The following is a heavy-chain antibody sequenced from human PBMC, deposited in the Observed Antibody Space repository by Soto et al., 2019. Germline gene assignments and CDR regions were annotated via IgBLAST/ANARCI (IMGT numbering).Heavy chain of an antibody. CDR2: IYPGDSDT. CDR3: ARHGQKAAAVWFDP. V-gene: IGHV5-51*01. Sequence: GESLKISCQASGYSFSNYWIGWVRQMPGKGPEWMGIIYPGDSDTKYNPSFQGQVTISVDTSINTAYLEWRSLKASDTATCYCARHGQKAAAVWFDPWGQGTLVTVSS. J-gene: IGHJ5*02. D-gene: IGHD6-13*01. CDR1: GYSFSNYW.